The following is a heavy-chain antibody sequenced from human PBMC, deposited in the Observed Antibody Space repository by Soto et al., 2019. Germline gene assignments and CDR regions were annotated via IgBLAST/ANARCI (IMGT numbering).Heavy chain of an antibody. CDR3: ARGGPDSSGYYYAAVGWFDP. CDR1: GYTFTSYA. V-gene: IGHV1-3*01. Sequence: ASVKVSCKASGYTFTSYAMHWVRQAPGQRLEWMGWINAGNGNTKYSQKFQGRVTITRDTSASTAYMELSSLRSEDTAVYYCARGGPDSSGYYYAAVGWFDPWGQGTLVTVSS. D-gene: IGHD3-22*01. CDR2: INAGNGNT. J-gene: IGHJ5*02.